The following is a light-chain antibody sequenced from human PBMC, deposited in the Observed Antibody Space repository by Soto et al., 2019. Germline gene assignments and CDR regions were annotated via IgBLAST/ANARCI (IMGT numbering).Light chain of an antibody. CDR3: QQRSNWPIT. CDR2: GAS. J-gene: IGKJ5*01. V-gene: IGKV3-11*01. CDR1: QSISNY. Sequence: EILLTQSPVTLSLSPWQGAALSCRASQSISNYLAWYQQKPGQAPRLLIYGASSRATGIPNRFSGSGSGTDFTLTISRLEPEDFAVYYCQQRSNWPITFGQGTRLEI.